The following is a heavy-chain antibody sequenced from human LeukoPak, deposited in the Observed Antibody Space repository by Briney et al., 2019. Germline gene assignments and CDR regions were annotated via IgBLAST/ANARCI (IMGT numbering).Heavy chain of an antibody. CDR1: GGSINSYY. J-gene: IGHJ4*02. V-gene: IGHV4-59*01. CDR2: IYYSGST. CDR3: ARPLEMATIGGGLDY. D-gene: IGHD5-24*01. Sequence: SETLPLTCTVSGGSINSYYWTWIRQPPGRGLEWLGYIYYSGSTYYNPSLKSRVTMSLDKSKSQFSLKLNSVTAADTAVYYCARPLEMATIGGGLDYWGQGTLVTVSS.